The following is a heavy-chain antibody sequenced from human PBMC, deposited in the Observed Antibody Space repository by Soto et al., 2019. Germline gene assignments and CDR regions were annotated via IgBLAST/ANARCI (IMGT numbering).Heavy chain of an antibody. CDR2: MNPNSANT. J-gene: IGHJ3*02. Sequence: QVQLVQSGAEVKKPGASVKVSCKTSGYTFTSYDINWVRQATGQGLEWMGWMNPNSANTAYAQKFQGRVTMTRNTSTITAYMELSSLRSEDTAVYYCARERSSGAFDIWGQGTMVTVSS. CDR1: GYTFTSYD. CDR3: ARERSSGAFDI. V-gene: IGHV1-8*01. D-gene: IGHD1-26*01.